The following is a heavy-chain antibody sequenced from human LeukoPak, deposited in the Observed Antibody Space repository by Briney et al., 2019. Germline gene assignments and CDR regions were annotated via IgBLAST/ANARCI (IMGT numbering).Heavy chain of an antibody. CDR1: GYTFTSPG. CDR2: ISAYNGNT. Sequence: ASVTVSCKASGYTFTSPGISWVRQAPGQGHEWMGWISAYNGNTNYPQKLQGRVTMTTDTSTSTAYMELRSLRSNDTAVYFCARGIVGATEVDYWGQGTRVTVSS. D-gene: IGHD1-26*01. J-gene: IGHJ4*02. CDR3: ARGIVGATEVDY. V-gene: IGHV1-18*01.